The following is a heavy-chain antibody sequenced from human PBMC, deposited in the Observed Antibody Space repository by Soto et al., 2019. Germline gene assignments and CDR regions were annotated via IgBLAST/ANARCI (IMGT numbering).Heavy chain of an antibody. CDR3: VAGLTWGDY. CDR2: ISYDGRDK. J-gene: IGHJ4*02. CDR1: GFSFTAYA. V-gene: IGHV3-30*14. Sequence: QVQLVESGGGVVQPGKSLRLSCAASGFSFTAYAMLWVRQAPGKGLEWVSIISYDGRDKYYADSVKGRFSISRDDFKNILYLQLNSLRPGDTAEYYCVAGLTWGDYWGQGTLVTVSS. D-gene: IGHD3-16*01.